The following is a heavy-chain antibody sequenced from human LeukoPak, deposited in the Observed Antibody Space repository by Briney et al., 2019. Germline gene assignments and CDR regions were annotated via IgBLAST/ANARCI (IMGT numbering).Heavy chain of an antibody. Sequence: SEPLSLTCTVSGGSISSHYWSWIRQPPGKGLEWIGYIYYIGSTNYNPSLKSPVTISVDTSKNQFSLKLSSVTAADTAVYYCARGGENYDILTGYYDYWGQGTMVTVSS. CDR1: GGSISSHY. CDR2: IYYIGST. D-gene: IGHD3-9*01. V-gene: IGHV4-59*11. CDR3: ARGGENYDILTGYYDY. J-gene: IGHJ4*02.